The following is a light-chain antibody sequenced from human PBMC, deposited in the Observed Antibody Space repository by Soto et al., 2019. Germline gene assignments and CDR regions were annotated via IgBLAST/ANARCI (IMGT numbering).Light chain of an antibody. J-gene: IGLJ2*01. CDR3: HSYDSSNQV. Sequence: NFMLTQPHSVSESPGKTVTISCTRSSGSIASNYVQWYQQRPGSAPTTVIYEDNQRPSGVPDRFSGSIDSSSNSASLTISGLKTEDDAYYYCHSYDSSNQVFGGGSKVTVL. V-gene: IGLV6-57*04. CDR1: SGSIASNY. CDR2: EDN.